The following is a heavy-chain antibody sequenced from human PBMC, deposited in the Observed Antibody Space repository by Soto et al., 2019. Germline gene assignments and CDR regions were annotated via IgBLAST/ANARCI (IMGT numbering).Heavy chain of an antibody. CDR3: AHRSERFTMVRGANDAFDI. CDR2: IYWDNDK. D-gene: IGHD3-10*01. V-gene: IGHV2-5*02. Sequence: QITLKESGPTLVKPTQTLTLTCTFSGFSLSTSGVDVGWIRQPPGKALEWLALIYWDNDKRYTPSPKSRLTSTKDTSKIQVVLTMTHMDPVDTATYYGAHRSERFTMVRGANDAFDIWGQGTMVTVSS. CDR1: GFSLSTSGVD. J-gene: IGHJ3*02.